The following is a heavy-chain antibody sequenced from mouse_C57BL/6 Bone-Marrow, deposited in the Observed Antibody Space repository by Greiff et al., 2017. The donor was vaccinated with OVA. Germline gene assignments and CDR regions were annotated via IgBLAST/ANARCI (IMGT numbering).Heavy chain of an antibody. CDR1: GFNIKDDY. CDR2: IDPGNGDT. J-gene: IGHJ3*01. V-gene: IGHV14-4*01. Sequence: VQLKESGAELVRPGASVKLSCTASGFNIKDDYMHWVKQRPEQGLEWIGWIDPGNGDTEYASKFQGKATITADTSSNTAYLQLSSLTSEDTAVYYCTYYYYGKLHPLAYWGQGTLVTVSA. D-gene: IGHD1-1*01. CDR3: TYYYYGKLHPLAY.